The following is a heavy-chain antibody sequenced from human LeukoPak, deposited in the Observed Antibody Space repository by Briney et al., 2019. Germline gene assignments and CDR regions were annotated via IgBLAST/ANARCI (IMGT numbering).Heavy chain of an antibody. D-gene: IGHD6-19*01. V-gene: IGHV5-51*01. CDR2: IYPGDSDT. Sequence: GESLKISCKGSGYSFTSYWIGWVRQMPGKGLEWMGIIYPGDSDTRYSPSFQGQVTISADKSISTAYLQWSSLKASDTAMYYCAKHCGTAVACKGILDYWGQGTLVTVSS. CDR1: GYSFTSYW. CDR3: AKHCGTAVACKGILDY. J-gene: IGHJ4*02.